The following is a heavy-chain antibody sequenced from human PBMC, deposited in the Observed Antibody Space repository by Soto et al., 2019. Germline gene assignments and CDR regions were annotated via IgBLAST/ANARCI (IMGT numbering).Heavy chain of an antibody. V-gene: IGHV2-5*02. CDR1: GFSLSTGGVG. CDR2: IYWDDDQ. CDR3: AHRPLPMVWFDP. D-gene: IGHD2-8*01. J-gene: IGHJ5*02. Sequence: QITLKESGPTLVKPTQTLTLTCTFSGFSLSTGGVGVGWIRQPPGKALEWLALIYWDDDQRYSPSLKSRLTITKENSKNQVVLTMTNMDPVETATYYCAHRPLPMVWFDPWSQGTLVTVSS.